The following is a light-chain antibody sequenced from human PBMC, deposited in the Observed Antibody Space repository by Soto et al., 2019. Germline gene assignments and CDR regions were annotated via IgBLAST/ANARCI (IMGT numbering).Light chain of an antibody. Sequence: EVVMTQSPATLSVSPGERATRSCRASQGVASNLAWYQLKPGQAPRLLIYDASTRATGVPARFSGFRSGTEFTLTITSLQSEDLAVYYCQQYDDWPVFGQGTRLEI. CDR1: QGVASN. V-gene: IGKV3-15*01. J-gene: IGKJ5*01. CDR3: QQYDDWPV. CDR2: DAS.